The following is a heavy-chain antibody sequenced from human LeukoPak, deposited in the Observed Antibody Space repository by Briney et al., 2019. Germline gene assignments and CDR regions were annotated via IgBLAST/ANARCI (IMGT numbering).Heavy chain of an antibody. V-gene: IGHV3-21*01. CDR2: ISSSSSYI. CDR1: GFTFSSYS. Sequence: GGSLRLSCAASGFTFSSYSMNGVRRAPGKGLEWVSSISSSSSYIYYADSVKGRFTISRDNAKNSLYLQMNSLRAEDTAVYYCARGKSRFYGMDVWGQGTTVTVSS. D-gene: IGHD3-3*01. J-gene: IGHJ6*02. CDR3: ARGKSRFYGMDV.